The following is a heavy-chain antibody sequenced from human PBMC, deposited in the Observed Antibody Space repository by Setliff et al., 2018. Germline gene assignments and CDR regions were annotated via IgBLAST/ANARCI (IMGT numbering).Heavy chain of an antibody. CDR1: GYTFTNYA. CDR2: INAGNGNT. D-gene: IGHD3-3*01. V-gene: IGHV1-3*01. Sequence: ASVKVSCKASGYTFTNYAIHWVRQAPGQGLEWMGWINAGNGNTKYSQKFQGWVTMTRDTSISTAYMELSRLRSDDTAVYYCARVLVGYDFWSGYYQTMPHFDYWGQGTLVTVSS. J-gene: IGHJ4*02. CDR3: ARVLVGYDFWSGYYQTMPHFDY.